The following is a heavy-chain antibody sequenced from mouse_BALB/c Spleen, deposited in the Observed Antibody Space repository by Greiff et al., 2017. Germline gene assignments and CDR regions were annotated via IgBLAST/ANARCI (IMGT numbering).Heavy chain of an antibody. CDR2: IFPGDGST. CDR3: ARSSYDGYPLDD. Sequence: QVQLQQSGAELVKPGASVKLSCKASGYTFTSYDINWVRQRPEQGLVWIGWIFPGDGSTKYNEKFKGKAALTTDKSSSTAYMQLSRLTSEDSAVFFCARSSYDGYPLDDWGQGTTLTVSS. CDR1: GYTFTSYD. D-gene: IGHD2-3*01. J-gene: IGHJ2*01. V-gene: IGHV1-85*01.